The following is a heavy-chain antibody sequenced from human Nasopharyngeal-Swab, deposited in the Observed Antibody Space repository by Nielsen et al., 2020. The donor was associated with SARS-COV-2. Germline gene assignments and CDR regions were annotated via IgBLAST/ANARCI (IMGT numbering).Heavy chain of an antibody. V-gene: IGHV3-7*01. Sequence: GESLKISCAASGFTFSSYWMSWVRQAPGKGLEWVANIKQDGSEKYYVDSVKGRFTISRDNAENSLYLQMNSLRAEDTAVYYCARDSFSRVGAAGSSHYYYYGMDVWGQGTTVTVSS. CDR1: GFTFSSYW. CDR2: IKQDGSEK. CDR3: ARDSFSRVGAAGSSHYYYYGMDV. J-gene: IGHJ6*02. D-gene: IGHD6-13*01.